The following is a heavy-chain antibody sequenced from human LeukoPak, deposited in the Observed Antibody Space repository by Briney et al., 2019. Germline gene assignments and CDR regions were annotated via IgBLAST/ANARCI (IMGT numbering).Heavy chain of an antibody. D-gene: IGHD3-9*01. V-gene: IGHV3-7*03. J-gene: IGHJ3*02. CDR1: GFTFTNYW. CDR2: IKQDGSEK. Sequence: GGSLRLSCAASGFTFTNYWMSWVRQAPGKGLEWVANIKQDGSEKYYVDSVKGRFTISRDNARNSLYLQMNSLRAEDTALYYCAKDLKRYFDTLYAFDIWGQGTMVTVSS. CDR3: AKDLKRYFDTLYAFDI.